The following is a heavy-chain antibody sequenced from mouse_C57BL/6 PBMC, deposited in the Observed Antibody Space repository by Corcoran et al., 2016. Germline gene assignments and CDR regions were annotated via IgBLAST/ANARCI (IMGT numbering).Heavy chain of an antibody. J-gene: IGHJ4*01. Sequence: EVQLQQSGPELVKPGASVKISCKASGYTFTDYYMNWVKQSHGKSLEWIGDINPNNGGTSYNQKFKGKVTLTVDKSSSTAYMELRSLTSEDSAVYYCARSLYSNFYYYAMDYWGQGTSVTVSS. CDR3: ARSLYSNFYYYAMDY. V-gene: IGHV1-26*01. CDR2: INPNNGGT. CDR1: GYTFTDYY. D-gene: IGHD2-5*01.